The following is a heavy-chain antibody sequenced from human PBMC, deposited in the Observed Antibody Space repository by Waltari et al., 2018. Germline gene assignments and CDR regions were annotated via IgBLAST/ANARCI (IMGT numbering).Heavy chain of an antibody. CDR1: GFTFDDYA. V-gene: IGHV3-9*03. Sequence: EVQLVESGGGLVQPGRSLRLSCAASGFTFDDYAMHWVRPATGKGLEWVSGISWNSGSIGYADSVKGRFTISRDNAKNSLYLQMNSLRAEDMALYYCAKGDGIAAAGKLAAAFDIWGQGTMVTVSS. CDR2: ISWNSGSI. D-gene: IGHD6-13*01. CDR3: AKGDGIAAAGKLAAAFDI. J-gene: IGHJ3*02.